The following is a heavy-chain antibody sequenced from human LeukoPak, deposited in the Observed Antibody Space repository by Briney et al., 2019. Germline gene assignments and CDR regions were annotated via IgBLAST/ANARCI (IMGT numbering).Heavy chain of an antibody. CDR1: GGSISSGGYS. CDR3: ARVFSEVTTGWFDP. V-gene: IGHV4-30-2*01. CDR2: IYHSGST. J-gene: IGHJ5*02. Sequence: SETLSLTCAVSGGSISSGGYSWSWIRQPPGTGLEWIGYIYHSGSTYYNPSLKSRVTISVDRSKNQFSLKLSSVTAADTAVYYCARVFSEVTTGWFDPWGQGTLVTVSS. D-gene: IGHD4-11*01.